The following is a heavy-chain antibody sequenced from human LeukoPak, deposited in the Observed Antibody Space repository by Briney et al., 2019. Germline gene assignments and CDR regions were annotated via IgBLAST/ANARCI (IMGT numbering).Heavy chain of an antibody. CDR1: GFTFSSYA. J-gene: IGHJ4*02. Sequence: GGSLRLSCAASGFTFSSYAMHWVRQARGKGLEGVAVISYDGSNKYYADSVKGRFTISRDNSKNTLYLQMNSLRAEDTAVYYCARWGGQYDFWSGYYSFDYWGQGTLVTVSS. V-gene: IGHV3-30*04. D-gene: IGHD3-3*01. CDR3: ARWGGQYDFWSGYYSFDY. CDR2: ISYDGSNK.